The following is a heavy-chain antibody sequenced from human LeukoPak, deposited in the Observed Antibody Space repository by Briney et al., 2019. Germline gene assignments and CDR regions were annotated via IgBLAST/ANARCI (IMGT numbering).Heavy chain of an antibody. J-gene: IGHJ4*02. V-gene: IGHV3-30*03. CDR1: GFTFRTYS. CDR3: ARTPYSSSWFGPYDY. D-gene: IGHD6-13*01. Sequence: GGSLRLSCAASGFTFRTYSIHWVRQAPGKGLEWVTVVSADGRTQLYSDSVKGRFTISRDNSLNTLHLQMNSLRTEDTAVYYCARTPYSSSWFGPYDYWGQGTLVTVSS. CDR2: VSADGRTQ.